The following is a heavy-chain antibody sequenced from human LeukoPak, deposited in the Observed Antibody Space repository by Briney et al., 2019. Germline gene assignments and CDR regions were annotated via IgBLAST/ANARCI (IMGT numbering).Heavy chain of an antibody. Sequence: ASVKVSCKAAGYTFTSYGISWVRQAPGQGLEWMGWIIACNGNTNYAQKLQGRVTMTTETSTSRDYMELRSMRSADTAVYYCARGSTEVLYSGSYYYYYYMDVWGKGTTVTISS. CDR1: GYTFTSYG. D-gene: IGHD1-26*01. CDR3: ARGSTEVLYSGSYYYYYYMDV. V-gene: IGHV1-18*01. J-gene: IGHJ6*03. CDR2: IIACNGNT.